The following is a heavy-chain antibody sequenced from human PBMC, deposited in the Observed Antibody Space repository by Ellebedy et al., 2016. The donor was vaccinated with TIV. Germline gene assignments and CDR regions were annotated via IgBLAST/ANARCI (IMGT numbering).Heavy chain of an antibody. J-gene: IGHJ4*02. D-gene: IGHD2-15*01. Sequence: GESLKISCAATGFTFSSYGMHWVRQAPGKGLEWVAVISYDGSNKYYADSVKGRFTISRDNSKSTLYLQMNSLRAEDTAVYYCAKDVVAPGLAFDYWGQGTLVTVSS. V-gene: IGHV3-30*18. CDR3: AKDVVAPGLAFDY. CDR1: GFTFSSYG. CDR2: ISYDGSNK.